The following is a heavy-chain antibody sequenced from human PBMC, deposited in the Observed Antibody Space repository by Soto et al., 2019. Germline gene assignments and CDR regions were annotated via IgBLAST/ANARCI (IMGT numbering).Heavy chain of an antibody. CDR3: TRSLVVAATYYYNGLDV. CDR2: INPGGAAT. J-gene: IGHJ6*02. CDR1: GYIFTDYY. D-gene: IGHD2-15*01. Sequence: QVQLVQSGAEVKKPGASVKLSCETSGYIFTDYYIHWVRRGPGQGLEWMGMINPGGAATTYAQKCQGRVILTRDTSTSTVFLDVSSLRSEDTAVYYCTRSLVVAATYYYNGLDVWGQGTTVTVSS. V-gene: IGHV1-46*01.